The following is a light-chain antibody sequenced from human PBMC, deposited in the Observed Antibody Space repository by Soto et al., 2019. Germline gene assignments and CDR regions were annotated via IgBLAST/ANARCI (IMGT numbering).Light chain of an antibody. J-gene: IGKJ1*01. CDR1: QSISSW. V-gene: IGKV1-5*01. CDR3: QQYTSSSRT. CDR2: DAS. Sequence: DIQMTQSPSTLSASVGDRVTITCRASQSISSWLAWYQQKPGKAPKLLIYDASSLESGVPSRFSGSGSGTEFTLTISSLQPYDFATSYCQQYTSSSRTFGQGTEV.